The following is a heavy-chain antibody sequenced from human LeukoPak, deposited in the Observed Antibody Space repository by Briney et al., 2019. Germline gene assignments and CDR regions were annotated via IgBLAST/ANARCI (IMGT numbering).Heavy chain of an antibody. CDR1: GFTFSTYA. CDR2: IIDSGGAT. D-gene: IGHD3-9*01. V-gene: IGHV3-23*01. CDR3: AKGRNDDILTGYNWLDP. Sequence: PGGSLRLSCATSGFTFSTYAMSWVRQAPRRGLEWVSSIIDSGGATYYADSVKGRFTISRDNSKNTLYLQMNSLRAEDTAVYYCAKGRNDDILTGYNWLDPWGQGTPVTVSS. J-gene: IGHJ5*02.